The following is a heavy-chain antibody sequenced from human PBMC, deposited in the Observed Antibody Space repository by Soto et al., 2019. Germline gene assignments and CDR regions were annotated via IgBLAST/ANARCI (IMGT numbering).Heavy chain of an antibody. CDR2: ISYDGSNK. Sequence: QVQLVESGGGVVQPGRSLRLSCAASGFTFSSYGMHWVRQAPGKGLEWVAVISYDGSNKYYADSVKGRFTISRDNSKNTLYLQMNSLRAEDTAVYYCAKESSVDYYGSGSYLRYWGQGTWSPSPQ. CDR3: AKESSVDYYGSGSYLRY. V-gene: IGHV3-30*18. CDR1: GFTFSSYG. J-gene: IGHJ4*02. D-gene: IGHD3-10*01.